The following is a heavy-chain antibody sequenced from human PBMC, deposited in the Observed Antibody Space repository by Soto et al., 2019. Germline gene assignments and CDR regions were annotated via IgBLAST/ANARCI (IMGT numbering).Heavy chain of an antibody. CDR3: AKDLRDWGFFDS. V-gene: IGHV3-23*01. J-gene: IGHJ4*02. Sequence: DVQLLESGGELVQPGGSLRLACAASGFTFSSYAMSWVRQAPGKGLEWVSGLSGSGGSTNYAASVKGRFTISRDNSKNTLYLQMSSLRDDDTAIYYCAKDLRDWGFFDSWGQGTLVTVSS. CDR1: GFTFSSYA. CDR2: LSGSGGST. D-gene: IGHD7-27*01.